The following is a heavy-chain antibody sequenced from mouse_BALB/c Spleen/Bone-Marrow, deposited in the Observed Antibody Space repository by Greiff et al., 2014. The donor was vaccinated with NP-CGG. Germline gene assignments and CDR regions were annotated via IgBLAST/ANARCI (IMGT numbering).Heavy chain of an antibody. CDR1: GFNIKDTY. J-gene: IGHJ2*01. D-gene: IGHD1-1*01. Sequence: EVQLQQSGAELVKPGASAKLSCTASGFNIKDTYMHWVKQRPEQGLEWIGRIDPANGNTKYDPKFQGKATITADTSSNTAYLQLSSLTSEDTAVYYCARYYCGSSYFDYWGQGTTLTVSS. CDR3: ARYYCGSSYFDY. V-gene: IGHV14-3*02. CDR2: IDPANGNT.